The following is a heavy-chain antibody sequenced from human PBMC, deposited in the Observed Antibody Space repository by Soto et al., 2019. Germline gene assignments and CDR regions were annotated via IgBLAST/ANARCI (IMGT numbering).Heavy chain of an antibody. CDR3: ARDIGYGDY. J-gene: IGHJ4*02. D-gene: IGHD5-18*01. V-gene: IGHV3-7*01. CDR2: INLDGSET. Sequence: GGSLRLSCAASGFTFSNLWMTWVRQAPGKGLEWVASINLDGSETYYVDSVKGRFTISRDNSKNSLYLQMNSLRVEDTALYYCARDIGYGDYWGQGTLVTVSS. CDR1: GFTFSNLW.